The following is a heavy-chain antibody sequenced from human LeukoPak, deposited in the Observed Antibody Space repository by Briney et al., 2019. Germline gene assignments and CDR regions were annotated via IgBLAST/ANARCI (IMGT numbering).Heavy chain of an antibody. CDR3: ATIYVDTAMVLGLNYFDY. Sequence: GGSLRLPCAASGFTFSSYGMHWVRQAPGKGLEWVAVISYDGSNKYYADSVKGRFTISRDNSKNTLYLQMNSLRAEDTAVYYCATIYVDTAMVLGLNYFDYWGQGTLVTVSS. CDR1: GFTFSSYG. D-gene: IGHD5-18*01. V-gene: IGHV3-30*03. J-gene: IGHJ4*02. CDR2: ISYDGSNK.